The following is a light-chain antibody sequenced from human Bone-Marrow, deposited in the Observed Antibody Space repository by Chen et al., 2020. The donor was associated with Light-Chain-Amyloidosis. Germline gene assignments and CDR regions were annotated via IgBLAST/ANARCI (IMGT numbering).Light chain of an antibody. CDR3: QSADSSGTYEVI. J-gene: IGLJ2*01. CDR1: DLPTKY. Sequence: SYELPQPPSVSVSPGQTARITCSGDDLPTKYAYWYQQKPGQAPVLVIHRDTERPSGISERFSGSSSGTTATVTISGVQAEDEADDHCQSADSSGTYEVIFGGGTKLTVL. V-gene: IGLV3-25*03. CDR2: RDT.